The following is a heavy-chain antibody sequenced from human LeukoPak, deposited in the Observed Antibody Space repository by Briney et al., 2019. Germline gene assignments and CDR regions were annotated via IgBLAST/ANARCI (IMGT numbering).Heavy chain of an antibody. D-gene: IGHD5-12*01. CDR2: ISSSGSTI. V-gene: IGHV3-48*03. CDR3: ARDSFGNGCDHWYEH. CDR1: GFTFSSYE. Sequence: GGSLRLSCAASGFTFSSYEMNWVRQAPGKGLEWVSYISSSGSTIYYADSVKGRFTISRDNAKNSLYLQMNSLRAEDTAVYYCARDSFGNGCDHWYEHWGQGTLVTVSS. J-gene: IGHJ5*02.